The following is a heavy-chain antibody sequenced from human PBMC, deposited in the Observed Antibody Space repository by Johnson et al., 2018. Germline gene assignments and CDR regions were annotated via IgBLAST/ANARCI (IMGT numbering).Heavy chain of an antibody. CDR3: ARDPRITGTYYYYGMDV. V-gene: IGHV1-69*01. CDR2: IIPIFGTA. Sequence: QVQLVQSGAEVKKPGSSVKVSCKASGGTFSSYAISWVRQAPGQGLEWMGGIIPIFGTANYAQKFQGRVTITADESTSTAYRELSSLRSEDTAVYYCARDPRITGTYYYYGMDVWGQGTTVTVSS. J-gene: IGHJ6*02. D-gene: IGHD1-20*01. CDR1: GGTFSSYA.